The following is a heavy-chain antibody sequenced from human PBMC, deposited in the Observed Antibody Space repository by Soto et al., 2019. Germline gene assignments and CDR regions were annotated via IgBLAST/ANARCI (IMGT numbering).Heavy chain of an antibody. J-gene: IGHJ3*02. CDR3: ARHHVGEDSSGYEDAFDI. D-gene: IGHD3-22*01. V-gene: IGHV4-39*01. CDR1: GGSISSSSYY. Sequence: SETLSLTCTVSGGSISSSSYYWGWIRQPPGKGLEWIGSIYYSGSTYYNPSLKSRVTISVDTSKNQFSLKLSSVTAADTAVYYCARHHVGEDSSGYEDAFDIWGQGTMVTVSS. CDR2: IYYSGST.